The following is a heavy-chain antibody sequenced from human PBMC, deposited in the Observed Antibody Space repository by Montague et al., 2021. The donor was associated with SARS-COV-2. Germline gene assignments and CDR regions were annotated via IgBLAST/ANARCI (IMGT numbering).Heavy chain of an antibody. CDR1: GGSIGSGSYY. D-gene: IGHD6-19*01. V-gene: IGHV4-61*02. J-gene: IGHJ4*02. CDR3: ARDIAVAGLFDC. Sequence: SLSLTCTVSGGSIGSGSYYWSWIRQPAGKGLEWIGRISIGGSTNYNPSLKSRVTISVDTSKNQFSLKLSSVTAADTAVYYCARDIAVAGLFDCWGQGTLVTVSS. CDR2: ISIGGST.